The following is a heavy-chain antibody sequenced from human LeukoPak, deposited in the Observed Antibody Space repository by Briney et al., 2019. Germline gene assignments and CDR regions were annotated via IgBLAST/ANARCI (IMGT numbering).Heavy chain of an antibody. D-gene: IGHD3-3*01. CDR2: MSPSSGTA. CDR1: GYTFTSYD. V-gene: IGHV1-69*13. J-gene: IGHJ3*02. Sequence: ASVKVSCKASGYTFTSYDINWVRQATGQGLEWMGWMSPSSGTANYAQKFQGRVTITADESTSTAYMELSSLRSEDTAVYYCARDRVTIFGVVRDFAFDIWGQGTMVTVSS. CDR3: ARDRVTIFGVVRDFAFDI.